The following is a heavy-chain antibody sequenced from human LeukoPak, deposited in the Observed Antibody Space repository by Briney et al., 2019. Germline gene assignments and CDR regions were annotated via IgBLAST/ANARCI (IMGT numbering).Heavy chain of an antibody. J-gene: IGHJ6*02. CDR3: AKDSLGSGPHAMDV. CDR2: ISWNSGSI. CDR1: GFTFDDYA. V-gene: IGHV3-9*01. D-gene: IGHD3-10*02. Sequence: PGRSLRLSCAASGFTFDDYAMHWVRQAPGKGLEWVSGISWNSGSIGYADSVKGRFTISRDNAKNSLYLQMNSLRAEDTALYYCAKDSLGSGPHAMDVWGQGTTVTVSS.